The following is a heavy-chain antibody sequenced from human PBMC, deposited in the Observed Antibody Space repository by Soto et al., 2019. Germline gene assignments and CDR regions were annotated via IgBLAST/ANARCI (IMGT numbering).Heavy chain of an antibody. CDR2: INHSGST. CDR3: AKDRSSSPGVVLYGMDV. Sequence: QVQLQQWGAGLLKPSETLSLTCAVYGGSFSGYYWSWIRQPPGKGLEWIGEINHSGSTNYNPSLKSRVTISVDTSKNQFSLKLSSVTAADTAVYYCAKDRSSSPGVVLYGMDVWGQGTTVTVSS. J-gene: IGHJ6*02. D-gene: IGHD6-6*01. CDR1: GGSFSGYY. V-gene: IGHV4-34*01.